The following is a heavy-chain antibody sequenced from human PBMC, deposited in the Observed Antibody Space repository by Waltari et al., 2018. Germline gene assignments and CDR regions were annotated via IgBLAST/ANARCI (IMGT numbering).Heavy chain of an antibody. CDR3: AGGHGEFLNY. Sequence: DVQLVASGGGLVQPGGSLRLACAVSGFSVNDNYMACVRQAPGEPLEWVSLIYAVGSTYYAASVNGRFTIRRDKSRNILSLHMGSVRVEDTALYYCAGGHGEFLNYWGHGTLVTVSS. CDR2: IYAVGST. V-gene: IGHV3-53*01. J-gene: IGHJ4*01. CDR1: GFSVNDNY. D-gene: IGHD3-10*01.